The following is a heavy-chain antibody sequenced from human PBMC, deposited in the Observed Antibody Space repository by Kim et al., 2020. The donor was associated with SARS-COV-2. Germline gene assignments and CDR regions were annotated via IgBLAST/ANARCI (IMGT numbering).Heavy chain of an antibody. J-gene: IGHJ6*02. D-gene: IGHD2-15*01. V-gene: IGHV4-59*02. CDR3: ARALYYNGMDV. Sequence: SETLSLSCSVSGDSARRYYWSWVRQPPGKGLGWIGYTYYRGTTDYNPSLKSRATISVDTSNNRISLNLTSVTAADTAVYFCARALYYNGMDVWGQGTTV. CDR2: TYYRGTT. CDR1: GDSARRYY.